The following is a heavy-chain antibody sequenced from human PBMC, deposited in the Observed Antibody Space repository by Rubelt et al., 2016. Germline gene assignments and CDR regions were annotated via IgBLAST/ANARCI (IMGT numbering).Heavy chain of an antibody. V-gene: IGHV4-59*08. J-gene: IGHJ5*02. CDR2: IYYTGTT. CDR3: ARGGYSYGYGWFDP. D-gene: IGHD5-18*01. CDR1: GDSIRSYY. Sequence: VQLQESGPGLVKPSETLSLTCTVSGDSIRSYYWSWIRQPPGKGLEWIGYIYYTGTTNYDPALRSRVTISVDTSKNQFSLKLGSVTAADTAVYYCARGGYSYGYGWFDPWGQGSQVTVSS.